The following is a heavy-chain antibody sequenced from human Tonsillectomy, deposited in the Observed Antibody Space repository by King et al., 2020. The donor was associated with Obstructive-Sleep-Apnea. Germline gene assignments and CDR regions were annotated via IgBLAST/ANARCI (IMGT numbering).Heavy chain of an antibody. CDR1: GYTFTSYY. V-gene: IGHV1-46*01. CDR2: INPSGGST. J-gene: IGHJ4*02. D-gene: IGHD5-18*01. Sequence: QLVQSGAEVKKPGASVKVSCKASGYTFTSYYMHWVRQAPGQGLEWMGIINPSGGSTSYAQKFQGRVTMTRDTSTSTVYMELSSLRSEDTAVYYCARESSTRIQLRNYYRDYWGQGTLVTVSS. CDR3: ARESSTRIQLRNYYRDY.